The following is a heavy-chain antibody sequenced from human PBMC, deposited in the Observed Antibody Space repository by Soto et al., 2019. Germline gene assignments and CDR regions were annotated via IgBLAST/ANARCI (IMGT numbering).Heavy chain of an antibody. CDR2: INHSGST. CDR1: GGSFSGYY. Sequence: SETLSLTCAVYGGSFSGYYWSWIRQPPGKGLEWIGEINHSGSTNYNPSLKSRVTISVDTSKNQFSLKLSSVTAADTAVYYCARANYYDSSGQGTYFDYWGQGTLVTV. CDR3: ARANYYDSSGQGTYFDY. V-gene: IGHV4-34*01. J-gene: IGHJ4*02. D-gene: IGHD3-22*01.